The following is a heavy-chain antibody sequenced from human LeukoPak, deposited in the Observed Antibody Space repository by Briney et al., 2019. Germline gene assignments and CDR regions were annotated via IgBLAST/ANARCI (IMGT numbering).Heavy chain of an antibody. J-gene: IGHJ4*02. CDR2: IADDGSNK. CDR3: ARDRAWNYFDY. CDR1: GFTFSSYA. V-gene: IGHV3-30*04. Sequence: GGSLRLSCAASGFTFSSYAMHWVRQAPGKGLKWVAVIADDGSNKYYADSVEGRFTISRDNSKNTLYLQMDSLRAEDTAVYYCARDRAWNYFDYWGQGTLVTVSS. D-gene: IGHD3-3*01.